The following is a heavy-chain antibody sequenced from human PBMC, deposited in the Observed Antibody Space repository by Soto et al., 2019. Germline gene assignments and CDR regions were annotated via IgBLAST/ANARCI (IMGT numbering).Heavy chain of an antibody. CDR1: GGSISTSRYY. J-gene: IGHJ5*02. V-gene: IGHV4-39*01. CDR2: IYYSGST. CDR3: ARSKYGGNWFNP. Sequence: SETLSLTCTVSGGSISTSRYYWGWIRQPPGKGLEWIGSIYYSGSTFYNPSLESRVTISVDTSKTQFSLKLSSVTAADTAVYHCARSKYGGNWFNPWGQGTLVTVS. D-gene: IGHD2-2*01.